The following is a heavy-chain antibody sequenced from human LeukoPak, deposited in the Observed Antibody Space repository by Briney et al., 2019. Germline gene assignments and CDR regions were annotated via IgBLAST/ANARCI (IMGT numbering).Heavy chain of an antibody. CDR2: ISGSGGST. D-gene: IGHD1-26*01. V-gene: IGHV3-23*01. J-gene: IGHJ3*02. CDR3: ARISWESDAFDI. CDR1: GFTFSSYA. Sequence: GGSLRLSCAASGFTFSSYAMSWVRQAPGKGLEWVSAISGSGGSTYYADSVKGRFTISRDNAKNSLYLQMNSLRDEDTAVYYCARISWESDAFDIWGQGKMVTVSS.